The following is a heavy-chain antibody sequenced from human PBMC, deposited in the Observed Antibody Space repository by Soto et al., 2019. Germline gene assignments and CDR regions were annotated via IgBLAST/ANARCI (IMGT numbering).Heavy chain of an antibody. V-gene: IGHV3-48*02. CDR1: GFTFSTYI. CDR2: ISSGSSTI. J-gene: IGHJ4*02. CDR3: ARGNGYDVRLDY. Sequence: GGSLRLSCAASGFTFSTYIMNWFRQAPGKGLEWVSYISSGSSTIYYADSVKGRFTISRDNAKNSLYLQMSSLRDEDMAVYFCARGNGYDVRLDYWGQGALVTVSS. D-gene: IGHD5-12*01.